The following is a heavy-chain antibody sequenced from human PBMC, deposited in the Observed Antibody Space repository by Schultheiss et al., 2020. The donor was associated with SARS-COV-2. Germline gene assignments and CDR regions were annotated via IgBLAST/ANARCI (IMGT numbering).Heavy chain of an antibody. CDR2: IKSKTDGGTT. CDR1: GFTFSSYA. J-gene: IGHJ4*02. CDR3: TTALITMIVVTYFDY. V-gene: IGHV3-15*01. D-gene: IGHD3-22*01. Sequence: GGSLRLSCAASGFTFSSYAMHWVRQAPGKGLEWVGRIKSKTDGGTTDYAAPVKGRFTISRDDSKNTLYLQMNSLKTEDTAVYYCTTALITMIVVTYFDYWGQGTLVTVSS.